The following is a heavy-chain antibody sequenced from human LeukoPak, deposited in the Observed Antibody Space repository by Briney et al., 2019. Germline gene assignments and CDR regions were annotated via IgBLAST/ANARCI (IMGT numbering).Heavy chain of an antibody. V-gene: IGHV3-30*03. CDR2: ISYDGSNK. D-gene: IGHD6-19*01. Sequence: GGSLRLSCAASGFAFSSYGMHWVRQAPGKGLEWVAVISYDGSNKYYADSVKGRSTISRDNSKNTLYLQMNSLRAEDTAVYYCAGSVRYSSGCLDYWGQGTLVTVSS. CDR1: GFAFSSYG. CDR3: AGSVRYSSGCLDY. J-gene: IGHJ4*02.